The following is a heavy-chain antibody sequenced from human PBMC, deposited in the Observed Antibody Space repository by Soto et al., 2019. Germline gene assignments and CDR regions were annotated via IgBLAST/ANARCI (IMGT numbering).Heavy chain of an antibody. Sequence: GASVKVSCKASGSRFSNYVISWVRQAPGHGLEWLGRIIPIFNSTKYAQSFQDRVTITADKSTSTASLELSSLRSDDTAVYYCAREGRGKKAGYNGLVSLGYWGQGTLVTVSS. V-gene: IGHV1-69*06. CDR1: GSRFSNYV. D-gene: IGHD2-2*02. CDR3: AREGRGKKAGYNGLVSLGY. CDR2: IIPIFNST. J-gene: IGHJ4*02.